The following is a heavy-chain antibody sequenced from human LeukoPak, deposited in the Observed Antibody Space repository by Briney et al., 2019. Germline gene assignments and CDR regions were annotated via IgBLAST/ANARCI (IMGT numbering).Heavy chain of an antibody. CDR2: IYYSGKS. Sequence: SSETLSLTCTVSGGSIRNYYWSWIRQPPGKGLEWIGYIYYSGKSDYNPTLKSRVTISVDTSRNQFSLKMSSVTAADTAVYYCAGSHGSGRYFDYWGQGTLVPVSS. V-gene: IGHV4-59*01. D-gene: IGHD3-10*01. CDR3: AGSHGSGRYFDY. J-gene: IGHJ4*02. CDR1: GGSIRNYY.